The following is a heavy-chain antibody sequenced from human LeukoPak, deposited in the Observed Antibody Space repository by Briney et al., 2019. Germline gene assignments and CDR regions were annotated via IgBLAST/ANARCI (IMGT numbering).Heavy chain of an antibody. CDR1: GGSISSSSYY. D-gene: IGHD2-15*01. CDR3: ARARAEGGGSCYYDY. V-gene: IGHV4-39*07. CDR2: IYYSGST. Sequence: SETLSLTCTVSGGSISSSSYYWGWIRQPPGKGLEWIGSIYYSGSTYYNPSLKSRVTISVDTSKNQFSLKLSSVTAADTAVYYCARARAEGGGSCYYDYWGQGTLVTVSS. J-gene: IGHJ4*02.